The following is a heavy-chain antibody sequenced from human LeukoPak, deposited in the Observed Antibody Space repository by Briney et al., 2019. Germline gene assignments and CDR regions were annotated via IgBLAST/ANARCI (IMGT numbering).Heavy chain of an antibody. V-gene: IGHV3-11*05. Sequence: GGSLRLSCAASGFTFSDYYMSWIRQAPGKGLEWVSYISSSSSYTNYADSVKGRFTISRDNAKNSLYLQMNRLRAEDTAVYCCARGGGAPTYYDILTGYYNFDYWGQGTLVTVSS. CDR1: GFTFSDYY. CDR2: ISSSSSYT. CDR3: ARGGGAPTYYDILTGYYNFDY. D-gene: IGHD3-9*01. J-gene: IGHJ4*02.